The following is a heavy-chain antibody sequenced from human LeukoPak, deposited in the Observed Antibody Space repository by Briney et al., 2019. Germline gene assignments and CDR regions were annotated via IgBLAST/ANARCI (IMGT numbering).Heavy chain of an antibody. CDR1: GYTFTSYD. Sequence: ASVKVSCKASGYTFTSYDINWVRQAPGQGLEWMGWINPNSGGTNYAQKFQGRVTMTRDTSISTAYMELSRLRSDDTAVYYCARGTIFGALIDYWGQGTLVTVSS. V-gene: IGHV1-2*02. J-gene: IGHJ4*02. D-gene: IGHD3-3*01. CDR2: INPNSGGT. CDR3: ARGTIFGALIDY.